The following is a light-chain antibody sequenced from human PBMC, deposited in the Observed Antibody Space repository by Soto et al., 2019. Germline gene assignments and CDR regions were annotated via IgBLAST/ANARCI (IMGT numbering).Light chain of an antibody. CDR2: KAS. J-gene: IGKJ1*01. V-gene: IGKV1-5*03. CDR1: QSIRSW. CDR3: LQYNSYSRT. Sequence: DIQMTQSPSTLSTSVGDRVTITCRASQSIRSWVAWYQQKPGKAPKLLIYKASSLETGVPSRFSGSGSGTEFTLTISSLQPDDFATYYCLQYNSYSRTFGQGTKVEVK.